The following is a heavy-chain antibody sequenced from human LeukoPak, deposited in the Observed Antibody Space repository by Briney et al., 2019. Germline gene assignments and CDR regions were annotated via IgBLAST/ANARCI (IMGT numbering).Heavy chain of an antibody. D-gene: IGHD5-18*01. CDR2: IYYSGST. CDR3: ARVPDGYSYGYWVWAFDI. CDR1: GGSISSYY. V-gene: IGHV4-59*01. J-gene: IGHJ3*02. Sequence: PSETLSLTCIVSGGSISSYYWSWIRQPPGKGQEWIGYIYYSGSTNYNPSLKSRVTISVDTSMNQFSLKLSSVPAADTAVYYCARVPDGYSYGYWVWAFDIWGQGTMVTVSS.